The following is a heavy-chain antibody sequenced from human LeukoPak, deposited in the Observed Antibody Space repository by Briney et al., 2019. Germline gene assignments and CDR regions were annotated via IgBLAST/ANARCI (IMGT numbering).Heavy chain of an antibody. CDR1: GFTFSSYA. J-gene: IGHJ3*02. CDR2: ISYDGSNK. CDR3: ARDLTLGDALDI. Sequence: GRSLRLSCAASGFTFSSYAMHWVRQAPGKGLEWVAVISYDGSNKYYADSVKGRFTISRDNSKNTLYLQMNSLRAEDTAVYYCARDLTLGDALDIWGQGTMVTVSS. D-gene: IGHD3-10*01. V-gene: IGHV3-30-3*01.